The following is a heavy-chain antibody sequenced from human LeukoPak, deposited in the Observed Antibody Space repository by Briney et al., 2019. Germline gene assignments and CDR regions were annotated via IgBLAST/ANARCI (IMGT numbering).Heavy chain of an antibody. CDR2: IYTTGGT. V-gene: IGHV4-61*02. J-gene: IGHJ4*02. Sequence: PSETLSLTCTVSGVSIAKTFYYWNWLRQPAGKGLEWIGRIYTTGGTDHNPSLKSRVTISLDTAKNQFSLKMTSVTAADTAVYYCARRQEGHDYWGQGTLVTVSS. CDR1: GVSIAKTFYY. CDR3: ARRQEGHDY.